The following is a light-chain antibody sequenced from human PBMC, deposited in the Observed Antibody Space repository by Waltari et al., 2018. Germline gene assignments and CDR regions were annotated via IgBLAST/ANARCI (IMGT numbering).Light chain of an antibody. CDR2: DVT. Sequence: QSALTQPRPVSGSPRQSVTIPCTGTSTDVGGYNYVSWYQQHPDKAPKLVIYDVTKRPSGVPDRFSGSKSGNTASLTISGLQAEDEADYYCCSYAGSYTLVVFGGGTKLTVL. J-gene: IGLJ2*01. CDR3: CSYAGSYTLVV. CDR1: STDVGGYNY. V-gene: IGLV2-11*01.